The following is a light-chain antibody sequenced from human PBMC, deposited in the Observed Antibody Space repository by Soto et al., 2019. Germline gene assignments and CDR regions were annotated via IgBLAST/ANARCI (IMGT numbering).Light chain of an antibody. Sequence: EIVMTQSPATLSLSPGERAALSCRASQSITSELAWYQQKPGQPPRLRIYGASTRAPGVPARVTGSESGSEFTLTISGLQSEDFAVYYCQQGHNWPLTFGQGTRLEI. V-gene: IGKV3-15*01. J-gene: IGKJ2*01. CDR3: QQGHNWPLT. CDR2: GAS. CDR1: QSITSE.